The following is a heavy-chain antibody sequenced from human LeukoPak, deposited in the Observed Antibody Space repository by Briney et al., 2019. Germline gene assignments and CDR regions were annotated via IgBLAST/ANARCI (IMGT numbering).Heavy chain of an antibody. D-gene: IGHD3-22*01. CDR1: GGAFSSYA. V-gene: IGHV1-69*13. CDR2: IIPIFGTA. Sequence: GASVKVSCKASGGAFSSYAISWVRQAPGQGLEWMGGIIPIFGTANYAQKFQGRVTITADESTSTAYMELSSLRSEDTAVYYCASGSTYYYDSSGYYHRGQGTLVTVSS. CDR3: ASGSTYYYDSSGYYH. J-gene: IGHJ4*02.